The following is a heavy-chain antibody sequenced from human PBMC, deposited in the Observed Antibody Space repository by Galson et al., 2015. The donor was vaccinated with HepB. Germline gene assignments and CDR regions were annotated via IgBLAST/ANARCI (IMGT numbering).Heavy chain of an antibody. CDR3: ARDDQVFLEWLSPSYFDY. CDR2: IIPILGIA. CDR1: GGTFSSYA. V-gene: IGHV1-69*04. Sequence: SVKVSCKASGGTFSSYAISWVRQAPGQGLEWMGRIIPILGIANYAQKFQGRVTITADKSTSTAYMELSSLRSEDTAVYYCARDDQVFLEWLSPSYFDYWGQGTLVTVSS. J-gene: IGHJ4*02. D-gene: IGHD3-3*01.